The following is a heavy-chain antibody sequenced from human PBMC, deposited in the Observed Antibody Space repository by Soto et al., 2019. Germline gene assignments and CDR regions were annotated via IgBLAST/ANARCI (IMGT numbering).Heavy chain of an antibody. CDR2: MNPNSGNT. CDR1: GYTFTSYD. J-gene: IGHJ6*02. Sequence: ASVKVSCKASGYTFTSYDINWVRQATGQGLEWMGWMNPNSGNTGYAQKFQGRVTMTRNTSISTAYMELSSLRSEDTAVYYCAVPYGSGSYYNFDYYGMDVWGQGTTVTVSS. V-gene: IGHV1-8*01. D-gene: IGHD3-10*01. CDR3: AVPYGSGSYYNFDYYGMDV.